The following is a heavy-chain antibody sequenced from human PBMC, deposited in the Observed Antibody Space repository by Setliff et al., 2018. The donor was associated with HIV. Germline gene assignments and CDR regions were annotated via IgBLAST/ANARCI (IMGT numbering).Heavy chain of an antibody. V-gene: IGHV1-3*01. D-gene: IGHD2-2*01. J-gene: IGHJ6*03. CDR3: ARGGYCSSITCLTPYYYYYMDV. CDR2: INAGNGNT. Sequence: GASVKVSCKASGYTFTGYAMHWVRQAPGQRLEWMGWINAGNGNTIYSQKFQGRVTITRDTSASTAYMELSSLRSEDTAVYYCARGGYCSSITCLTPYYYYYMDVWGKGTTVTVSS. CDR1: GYTFTGYA.